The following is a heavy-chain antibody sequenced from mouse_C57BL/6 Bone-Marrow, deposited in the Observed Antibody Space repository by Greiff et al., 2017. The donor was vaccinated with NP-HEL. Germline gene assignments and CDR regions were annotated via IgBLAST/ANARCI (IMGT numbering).Heavy chain of an antibody. D-gene: IGHD2-3*01. J-gene: IGHJ3*01. CDR3: VRHRGLLHFAY. Sequence: EVKLVESGGGLVQPKGSLKLSCAASGFSFNTYAMNWVRQAPGKGLEWVARIRSKSNNYATYYADSVKDRFTISRDDSESMLYLQMNNLKTEDTAMYYCVRHRGLLHFAYWGQGTLVTVSA. CDR2: IRSKSNNYAT. CDR1: GFSFNTYA. V-gene: IGHV10-1*01.